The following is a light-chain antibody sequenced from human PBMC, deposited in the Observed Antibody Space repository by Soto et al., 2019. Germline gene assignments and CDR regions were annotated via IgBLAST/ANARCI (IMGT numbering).Light chain of an antibody. V-gene: IGKV3-11*01. CDR3: QQRSNWPRT. CDR1: QSVSTY. Sequence: EILLTQSPATQTLSPGARHTLSCRASQSVSTYLAWYQQKPGQAPRLLIFDTSNRATGIPAKFSGSGSGTDFTLNISSLEPEDFAVYYCQQRSNWPRTFGQGPRLE. J-gene: IGKJ5*01. CDR2: DTS.